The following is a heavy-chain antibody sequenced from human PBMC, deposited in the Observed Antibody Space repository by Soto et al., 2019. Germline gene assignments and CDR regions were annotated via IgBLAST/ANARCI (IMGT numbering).Heavy chain of an antibody. D-gene: IGHD3-10*01. CDR3: AQRSPIYGGLAY. CDR2: IYWDDDK. J-gene: IGHJ4*02. Sequence: QITLKESGPTLVKPTQTLTLTCTFSGFSLSTSGVGGGWIRQPPGEALEWRALIYWDDDKRYSPSLKSRLTITKDTSKNQVVHTMTNMDPVETGTYFCAQRSPIYGGLAYWGQGALVTVSS. CDR1: GFSLSTSGVG. V-gene: IGHV2-5*02.